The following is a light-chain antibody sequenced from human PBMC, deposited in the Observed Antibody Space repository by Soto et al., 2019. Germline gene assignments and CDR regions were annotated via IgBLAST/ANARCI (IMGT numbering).Light chain of an antibody. CDR3: QQSYSNHTIN. CDR2: AAS. J-gene: IGKJ5*01. V-gene: IGKV1-39*01. Sequence: DIQMTQSPSSLSASVGDRVTITCRASQSISSYLNWYQQKPGKAPKLLIYAASSLQSGVPSRFSGSGSGTDFTLTISSLQPEDFATYYCQQSYSNHTINFGPGTRLEIK. CDR1: QSISSY.